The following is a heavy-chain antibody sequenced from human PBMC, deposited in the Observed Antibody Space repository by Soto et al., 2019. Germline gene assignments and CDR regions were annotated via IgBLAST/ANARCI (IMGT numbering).Heavy chain of an antibody. CDR3: ARDMSALDY. CDR2: IKEDGTGQ. J-gene: IGHJ4*02. Sequence: TGGALRLSCAASGFTVSARWMSWVRQAPGKGLEWVANIKEDGTGQYYVDSVKGRFTISRDNAKNSLYLQMNSLRAEDTAVYYCARDMSALDYWGQGTQVTVSS. CDR1: GFTVSARW. D-gene: IGHD3-10*02. V-gene: IGHV3-7*03.